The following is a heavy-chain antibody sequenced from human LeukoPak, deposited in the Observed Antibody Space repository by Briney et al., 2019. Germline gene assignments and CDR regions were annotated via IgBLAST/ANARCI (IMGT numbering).Heavy chain of an antibody. D-gene: IGHD1-7*01. V-gene: IGHV4-39*07. CDR1: GGSISSSSYY. CDR3: ARDPIITGTDGYYFDY. CDR2: IYYSGST. Sequence: SETLPLTCTVSGGSISSSSYYWGWIRQPPGKGLEWIGSIYYSGSTYYNPSLKSRVTISVDTSKNQFSLKLSSVTAADTAVYYCARDPIITGTDGYYFDYWGQGTLVTVSS. J-gene: IGHJ4*02.